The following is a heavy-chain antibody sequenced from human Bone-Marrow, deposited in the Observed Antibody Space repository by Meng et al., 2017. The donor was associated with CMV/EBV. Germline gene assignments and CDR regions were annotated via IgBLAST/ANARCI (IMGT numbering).Heavy chain of an antibody. V-gene: IGHV3-53*01. CDR3: ARYVTYYYYGMAV. CDR1: GFTVSSNY. D-gene: IGHD3-16*01. CDR2: IYSGGST. Sequence: GESLKISCAASGFTVSSNYMSWVRQAPGKGLEWVSVIYSGGSTYYADSVKGRFTISRGNSKNTLYLQMNSLRAEDTAVYYCARYVTYYYYGMAVWGQGTTVTVSS. J-gene: IGHJ6*02.